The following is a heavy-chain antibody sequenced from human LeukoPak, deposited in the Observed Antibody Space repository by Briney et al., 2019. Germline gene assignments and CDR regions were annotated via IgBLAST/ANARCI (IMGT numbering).Heavy chain of an antibody. CDR2: INPSGGST. V-gene: IGHV1-46*01. CDR1: GYTFTRYY. J-gene: IGHJ5*02. D-gene: IGHD3-10*01. Sequence: GASVKVSCKASGYTFTRYYMNWVRQAPGQGLEWMGIINPSGGSTNYAQKFQGRVTMTRDTSTSTIYMEVSSLRYEDTAVYYCATSFRAVNWFDPWGQGTLVTVSS. CDR3: ATSFRAVNWFDP.